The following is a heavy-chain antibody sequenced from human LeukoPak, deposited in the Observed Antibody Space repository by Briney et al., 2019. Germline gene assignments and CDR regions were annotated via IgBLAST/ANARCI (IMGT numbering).Heavy chain of an antibody. V-gene: IGHV7-4-1*02. J-gene: IGHJ6*03. CDR1: GYTFTSYA. CDR2: INTNTGNP. D-gene: IGHD3-3*01. Sequence: GASVKVSCKASGYTFTSYAMNWVRQDPGQGLEWMGWINTNTGNPTYAQGFTGRFVFSLDTSVSTAYLQISSLNAEDTAVYFCAREGAGDYDFWSCYYYYYYMDIWGKGSTVTVSS. CDR3: AREGAGDYDFWSCYYYYYYMDI.